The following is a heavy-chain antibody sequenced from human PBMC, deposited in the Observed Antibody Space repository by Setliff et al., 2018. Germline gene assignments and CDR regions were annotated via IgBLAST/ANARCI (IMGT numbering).Heavy chain of an antibody. J-gene: IGHJ6*02. D-gene: IGHD1-26*01. CDR2: VRNYGNHK. Sequence: GESLRLPCAASGFTLSSYGIHWVRQAPGKGLEWLSFVRNYGNHKYYADSVKGRFTISRDNSKNTLYLQMTSLRAEDTAVYYCAKPTMTRYRGVWGQGTTVTVSS. V-gene: IGHV3-30*02. CDR1: GFTLSSYG. CDR3: AKPTMTRYRGV.